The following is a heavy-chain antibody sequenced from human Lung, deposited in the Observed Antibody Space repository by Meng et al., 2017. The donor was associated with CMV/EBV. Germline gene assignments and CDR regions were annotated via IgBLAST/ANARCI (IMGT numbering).Heavy chain of an antibody. CDR3: ARRSGSYVNAFDI. V-gene: IGHV3-48*03. CDR2: ISSSGSTM. CDR1: GFTFSSYE. D-gene: IGHD1-26*01. J-gene: IGHJ3*02. Sequence: GGSXRLXCAASGFTFSSYEMNWVRQAPGKGLEWVSYISSSGSTMYYADSVKGRFTISRDNAKNSLYLQMKSLRVEDTAVYYCARRSGSYVNAFDILGQGPMVTAS.